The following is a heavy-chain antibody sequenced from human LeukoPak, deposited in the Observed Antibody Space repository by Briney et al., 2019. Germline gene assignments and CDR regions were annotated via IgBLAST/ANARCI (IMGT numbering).Heavy chain of an antibody. CDR2: MYYSGST. Sequence: SETLSLTCTVSGGSTGSTSYYWGWIRQPPGKDLEWIGSMYYSGSTYYSPSLKSRVYISVDTSKNQFSLRLSSVTAADTAVYYCVRQRDGWVADYWGQGSLVTVSS. V-gene: IGHV4-39*01. J-gene: IGHJ4*02. CDR1: GGSTGSTSYY. CDR3: VRQRDGWVADY. D-gene: IGHD1-26*01.